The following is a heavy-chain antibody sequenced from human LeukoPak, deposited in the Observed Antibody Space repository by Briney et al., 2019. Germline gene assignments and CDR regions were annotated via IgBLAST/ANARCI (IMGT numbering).Heavy chain of an antibody. V-gene: IGHV3-21*01. CDR1: GFTFSSYS. Sequence: GGSLRLSCAASGFTFSSYSMNWVRQAPGKGLEWVSSNSSSSSYIYYADSVKGRFTISRDNAKNSLYLQMNSLRAEDTAVYYCARAYLELFAYWGQGTLVTVSS. J-gene: IGHJ4*02. CDR2: NSSSSSYI. D-gene: IGHD1-7*01. CDR3: ARAYLELFAY.